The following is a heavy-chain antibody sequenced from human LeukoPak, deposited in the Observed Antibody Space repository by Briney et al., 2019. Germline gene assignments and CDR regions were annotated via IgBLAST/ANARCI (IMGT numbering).Heavy chain of an antibody. CDR3: ARDGTAAGLYFDL. CDR1: GFTFSSYW. V-gene: IGHV3-7*01. CDR2: IRQDGGEK. J-gene: IGHJ4*01. D-gene: IGHD6-13*01. Sequence: GESLRLSCAVSGFTFSSYWMNWVRQAPGKGLEWVASIRQDGGEKSYVDSVKGRFTISRDNTIDSLFLQMSSLTAEDTAVYYCARDGTAAGLYFDLWGHGTLVTVS.